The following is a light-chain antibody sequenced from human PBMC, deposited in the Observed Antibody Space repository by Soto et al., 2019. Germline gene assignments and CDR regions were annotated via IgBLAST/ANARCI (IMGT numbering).Light chain of an antibody. Sequence: EIGLTQSPATLSLSPGERATLSCRASKSVDSYLAWYQQKVGQAPRLLIYDASNRATGIPARFSGSGSGTDFTLTISRLEPEDFAVYYCQHRSNWPPTFGQGTKVEIK. CDR2: DAS. V-gene: IGKV3-11*01. CDR1: KSVDSY. CDR3: QHRSNWPPT. J-gene: IGKJ1*01.